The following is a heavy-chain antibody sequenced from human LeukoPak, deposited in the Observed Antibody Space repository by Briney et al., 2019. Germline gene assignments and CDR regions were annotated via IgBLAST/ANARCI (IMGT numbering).Heavy chain of an antibody. CDR1: GHSIINTYY. D-gene: IGHD6-25*01. CDR3: ARNASSGLFND. CDR2: IHHSGNRFESGST. Sequence: SETLSLTCTVSGHSIINTYYWGWIRQSPGKGLEWIGSIHHSGNRFESGSTHYNPSLRSRVTVSADTSKNQFSLTLRSVTAADTAVYFCARNASSGLFNDWGQGTPVTVSS. J-gene: IGHJ1*01. V-gene: IGHV4-38-2*02.